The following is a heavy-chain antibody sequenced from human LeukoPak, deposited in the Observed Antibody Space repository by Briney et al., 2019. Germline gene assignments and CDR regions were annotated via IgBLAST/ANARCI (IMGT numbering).Heavy chain of an antibody. CDR3: ARDRGCITMVRGVIICDDY. J-gene: IGHJ4*02. CDR2: ISAYNGNT. D-gene: IGHD3-10*01. CDR1: GYTFTSYG. Sequence: GASVKVSCKASGYTFTSYGISWVRQAPGQGLEWMGWISAYNGNTNYAQKLQGRVTMTTDTSTSTAYMELRSLRSDDTAVYYCARDRGCITMVRGVIICDDYWGQGTLVTVSS. V-gene: IGHV1-18*01.